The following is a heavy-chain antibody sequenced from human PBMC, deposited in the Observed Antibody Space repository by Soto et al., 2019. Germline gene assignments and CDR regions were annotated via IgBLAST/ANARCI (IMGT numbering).Heavy chain of an antibody. D-gene: IGHD5-12*01. Sequence: VQLVESGGGVVQPGRSLRLSCAASGFTFSSYGMHWVRQAPGKGLEWVAVIWYDGSNKYYADSVKGRFTISRDNSKNTLYLQMNSLRAEDTAVYYCARERDGYNYAFDIWGQGTMVTVSS. J-gene: IGHJ3*02. CDR2: IWYDGSNK. CDR1: GFTFSSYG. V-gene: IGHV3-33*01. CDR3: ARERDGYNYAFDI.